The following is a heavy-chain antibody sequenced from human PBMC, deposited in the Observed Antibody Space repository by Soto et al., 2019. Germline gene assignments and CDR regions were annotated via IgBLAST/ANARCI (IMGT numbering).Heavy chain of an antibody. Sequence: ASVKVSCKASGYTFTSYAMHWVRQAPGQRLEWMGWINAGNGNTKYSQNFQGRVTMTRDTSTSTVYMELSSLRSEDTAVYYCARDRFMSLHGWFDPWGQGTLVTVSS. V-gene: IGHV1-3*01. CDR3: ARDRFMSLHGWFDP. J-gene: IGHJ5*02. D-gene: IGHD3-16*01. CDR2: INAGNGNT. CDR1: GYTFTSYA.